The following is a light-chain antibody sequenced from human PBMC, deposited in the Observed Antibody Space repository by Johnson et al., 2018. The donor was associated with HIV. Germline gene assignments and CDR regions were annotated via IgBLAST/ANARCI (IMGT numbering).Light chain of an antibody. Sequence: QSILTQPPSVSAAPGQKVTISCSGSSSNIGNNYVSWYQQVPGTAPKLLIYENNKRPSGIPDRFSASKSGTSATLGITGLPTGDEADYYCGTWDSSLSAYVFGTGTKVTVL. CDR1: SSNIGNNY. CDR2: ENN. CDR3: GTWDSSLSAYV. J-gene: IGLJ1*01. V-gene: IGLV1-51*02.